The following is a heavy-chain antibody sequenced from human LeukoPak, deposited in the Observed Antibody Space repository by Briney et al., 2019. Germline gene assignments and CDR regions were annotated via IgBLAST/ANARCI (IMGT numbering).Heavy chain of an antibody. Sequence: PSETLSLTCTVSGGLISSHYWSWIRQPPGKGLEWIGYIYYSGSTNYNPSLKGRVTISLGTSKNQFSLELSSVTAADTAVYYCARHPRSDYGDYVPHYNFDYWGQGTLVTVSS. CDR3: ARHPRSDYGDYVPHYNFDY. D-gene: IGHD4-17*01. CDR2: IYYSGST. V-gene: IGHV4-59*08. CDR1: GGLISSHY. J-gene: IGHJ4*02.